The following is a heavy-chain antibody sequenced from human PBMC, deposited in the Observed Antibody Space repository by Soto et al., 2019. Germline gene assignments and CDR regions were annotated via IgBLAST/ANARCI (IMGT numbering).Heavy chain of an antibody. CDR2: ISSSSSYI. CDR3: ARDRLPYYGSGSSSEYYYYYGMDV. Sequence: GGSLRLSCAASGFTFSSYSMNWVRQAPGKGLEWVSSISSSSSYIYYADSVKGRFTISRDNAKNSLYLQMNSLRAEDTAVYYCARDRLPYYGSGSSSEYYYYYGMDVWGQGTTVTVSS. V-gene: IGHV3-21*01. J-gene: IGHJ6*02. D-gene: IGHD3-10*01. CDR1: GFTFSSYS.